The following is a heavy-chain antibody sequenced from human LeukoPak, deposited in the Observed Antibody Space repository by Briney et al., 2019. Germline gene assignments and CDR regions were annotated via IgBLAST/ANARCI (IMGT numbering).Heavy chain of an antibody. CDR2: IYYSGST. CDR3: ARVVGLRLGELSFDP. J-gene: IGHJ5*02. V-gene: IGHV4-61*08. D-gene: IGHD3-16*02. CDR1: GGSISTGGYY. Sequence: RSSETLSLTCTVSGGSISTGGYYWSWIRQPPGKGLEWIGYIYYSGSTNYNPSLKSRVTISVDTSKNQFSLKLSSVTAADTAIYYCARVVGLRLGELSFDPWGRGTLVTVSS.